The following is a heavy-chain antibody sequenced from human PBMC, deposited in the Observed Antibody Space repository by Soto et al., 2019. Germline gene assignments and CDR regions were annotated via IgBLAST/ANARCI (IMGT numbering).Heavy chain of an antibody. CDR2: MSYSRST. CDR1: GGSISSSSYY. D-gene: IGHD6-13*01. CDR3: ARPTGIAAAGTGERTNWFDP. J-gene: IGHJ5*02. Sequence: SETLSLTCTVSGGSISSSSYYWGWIRQPPGKGLEWIGSMSYSRSTYYNPSLKSRVTISVDTSKNQFSLKLSSVTAADTAVYYRARPTGIAAAGTGERTNWFDPWGQGTLVTVSS. V-gene: IGHV4-39*01.